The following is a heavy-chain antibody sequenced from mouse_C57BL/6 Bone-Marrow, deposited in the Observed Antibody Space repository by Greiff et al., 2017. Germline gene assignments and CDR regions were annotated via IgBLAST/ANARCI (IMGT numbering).Heavy chain of an antibody. V-gene: IGHV1-76*01. Sequence: VQLQQSGAELVRPGASVKLSCKASGYTFTDYYINWVKQRPGQGLEWIARIYPGSGNTYYNEKFKGKATLTAEKSSSTAYMQLSSLTSEDSAFYFCARRITTVVATNAMDYWGQGTSVTVSS. CDR3: ARRITTVVATNAMDY. CDR2: IYPGSGNT. CDR1: GYTFTDYY. D-gene: IGHD1-1*01. J-gene: IGHJ4*01.